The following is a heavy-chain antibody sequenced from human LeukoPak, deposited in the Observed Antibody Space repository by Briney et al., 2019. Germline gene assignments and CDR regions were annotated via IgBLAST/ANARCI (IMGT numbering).Heavy chain of an antibody. Sequence: GGSLRLSCEASGFTFTTYSMTWVRQAPGKGLEWVGFIRSKAYGGTTEYAASVKGRFTISRDDSKSIAYLQMNSLKTEDTAVYYCTRDMWFLDYWGQGTLVTVSS. CDR3: TRDMWFLDY. CDR2: IRSKAYGGTT. D-gene: IGHD2-21*01. CDR1: GFTFTTYS. V-gene: IGHV3-49*04. J-gene: IGHJ4*02.